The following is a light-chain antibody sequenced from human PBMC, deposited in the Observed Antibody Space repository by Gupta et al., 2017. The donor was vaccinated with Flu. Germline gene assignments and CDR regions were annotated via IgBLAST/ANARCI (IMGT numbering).Light chain of an antibody. V-gene: IGLV2-14*03. CDR1: SSDVGDYKN. CDR2: DVS. J-gene: IGLJ2*01. CDR3: SSYTSTNTLQVI. Sequence: SALTHPASVSGSPGQSMTISCTGTSSDVGDYKNVSWYQQHPGKAPKLMIYDVSYRPSGVSNRFSGSKSGNTASLTISGLQAEDEADYYCSSYTSTNTLQVIFGGGTRLTVL.